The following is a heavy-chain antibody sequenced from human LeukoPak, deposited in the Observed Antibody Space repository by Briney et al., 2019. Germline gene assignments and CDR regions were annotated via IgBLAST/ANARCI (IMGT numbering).Heavy chain of an antibody. CDR2: INHSGSS. CDR1: GGSFSGYY. CDR3: SRGYCSSTSCYLYFDY. V-gene: IGHV4-34*01. J-gene: IGHJ4*02. D-gene: IGHD2-2*01. Sequence: SETLSLACAVYGGSFSGYYWSWIRQPPGKGLEWFGEINHSGSSNYNPSLKSRVTISVDTSKNQFSLKLSSVTAADTAVYYCSRGYCSSTSCYLYFDYWGQGTLVTVSS.